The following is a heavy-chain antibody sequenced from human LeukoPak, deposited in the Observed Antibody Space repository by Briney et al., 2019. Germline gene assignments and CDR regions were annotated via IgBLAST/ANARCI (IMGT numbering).Heavy chain of an antibody. Sequence: PGGSLRLSCAASGFSFSSYSMNWVRQAPGKGLEWVAYIRRSGSPIYYADSVKGRFTISRDNAKNSLYLQMNSLRDEDTAVCYCARDQRDSSGASIDYWGQGTLVTVSS. D-gene: IGHD3-22*01. J-gene: IGHJ4*02. CDR3: ARDQRDSSGASIDY. CDR1: GFSFSSYS. CDR2: IRRSGSPI. V-gene: IGHV3-48*02.